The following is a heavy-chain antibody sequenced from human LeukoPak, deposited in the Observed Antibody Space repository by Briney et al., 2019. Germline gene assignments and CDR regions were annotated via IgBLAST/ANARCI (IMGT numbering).Heavy chain of an antibody. CDR2: IRNKANSYTT. CDR3: GRVSRYSSSHFDC. CDR1: GFTFSDHY. Sequence: AGGSLRLSCAASGFTFSDHYMDWVRQAPGKGLEWVGRIRNKANSYTTEYAASVKGRFTISRDDSENSLYLQMDSLKTEDTAVHYCGRVSRYSSSHFDCWGQGTLVTVSS. V-gene: IGHV3-72*01. J-gene: IGHJ4*02. D-gene: IGHD6-13*01.